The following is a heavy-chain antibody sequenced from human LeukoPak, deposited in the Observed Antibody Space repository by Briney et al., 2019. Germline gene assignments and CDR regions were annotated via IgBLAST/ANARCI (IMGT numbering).Heavy chain of an antibody. CDR1: GGSFSGYY. Sequence: PSETLSLTCAVYGGSFSGYYWSWIRQPPGKGLEWIGEINHSGSTNYNPSLKSRVTISVDTSKNQFSLKLSSVTAADTAVYYCARGRYTAMAGIDYWGQGTLVPVSS. CDR3: ARGRYTAMAGIDY. J-gene: IGHJ4*02. V-gene: IGHV4-34*01. CDR2: INHSGST. D-gene: IGHD5-18*01.